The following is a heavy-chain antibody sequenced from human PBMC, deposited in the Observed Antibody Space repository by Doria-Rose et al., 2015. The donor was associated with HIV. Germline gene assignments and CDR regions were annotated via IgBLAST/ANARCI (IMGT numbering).Heavy chain of an antibody. CDR3: ARQRPSPRWALDI. D-gene: IGHD6-25*01. J-gene: IGHJ3*02. V-gene: IGHV1-69*12. CDR2: IITMFGTT. CDR1: GDTLTSYV. Sequence: QVQLVQSGAEVKKPGSSVKVSCKASGDTLTSYVITWLRQASGQGPEWMGEIITMFGTTKYANNFHGRMTITVDELKTTAYMELTSLRSEDTAVYYCARQRPSPRWALDIWGQGTMVTVSS.